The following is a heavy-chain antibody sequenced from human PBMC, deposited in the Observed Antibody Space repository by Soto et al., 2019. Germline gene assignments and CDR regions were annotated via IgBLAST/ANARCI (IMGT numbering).Heavy chain of an antibody. CDR3: VGVGYGRGFDF. CDR1: GASIDTYY. Sequence: SETLSLTCTVSGASIDTYYWTWIRQPAGKGLEWVGLIHTSGSNYYNPSLESRVTMSEDTSKNHVSLKLTSVTAADTAVYYCVGVGYGRGFDFWGQGTQVTVSS. CDR2: IHTSGSN. D-gene: IGHD4-17*01. V-gene: IGHV4-4*07. J-gene: IGHJ4*02.